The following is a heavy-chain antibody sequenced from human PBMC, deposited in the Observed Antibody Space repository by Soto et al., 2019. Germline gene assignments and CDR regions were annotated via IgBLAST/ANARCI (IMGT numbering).Heavy chain of an antibody. CDR1: EFTFSSSA. CDR3: AKDFYGDYPDYFGS. D-gene: IGHD4-17*01. CDR2: IRGSVGST. J-gene: IGHJ4*02. Sequence: EVQLLESGGGLVQPGGSLRLSCAASEFTFSSSAMDWVRQAPGKGLEWVSGIRGSVGSTYYADSVEGRFTISRDNSKNTLYLQMNSLRAEDTAVYYCAKDFYGDYPDYFGSWGQGTRVTVSS. V-gene: IGHV3-23*01.